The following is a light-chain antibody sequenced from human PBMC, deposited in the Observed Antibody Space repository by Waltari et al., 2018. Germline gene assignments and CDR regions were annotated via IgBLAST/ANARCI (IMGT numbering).Light chain of an antibody. V-gene: IGKV3-15*01. CDR3: QQYSNWPPWT. CDR2: DAS. Sequence: EVVMTQSPVTLSVSPGVRATLSCRASQSVSHNLAWYQHKPGQAPRLVMYDASTRASGLPARFSGTGSGREFTLTINSLQSEDVAIYYCQQYSNWPPWTFGQGTTVEIK. J-gene: IGKJ1*01. CDR1: QSVSHN.